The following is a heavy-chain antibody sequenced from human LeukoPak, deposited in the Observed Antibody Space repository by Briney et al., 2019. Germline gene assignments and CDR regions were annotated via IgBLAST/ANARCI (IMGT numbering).Heavy chain of an antibody. CDR3: AKDREGFGEFPIDY. Sequence: PGGSLRLSCAASGFTFDDYAMHWVRQAPGKGLEWVSGISWNSGSIGYADSVKGRFTISRDNAKNSLYLQMNSLRAEDTALYYCAKDREGFGEFPIDYWGQGTLVTVSS. CDR1: GFTFDDYA. J-gene: IGHJ4*02. CDR2: ISWNSGSI. V-gene: IGHV3-9*01. D-gene: IGHD3-10*01.